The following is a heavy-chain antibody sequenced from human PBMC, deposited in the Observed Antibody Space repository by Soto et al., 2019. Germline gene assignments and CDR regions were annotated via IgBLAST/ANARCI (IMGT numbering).Heavy chain of an antibody. CDR1: GLTFSSNG. CDR3: AGIFPPGSLNYYYGMDV. J-gene: IGHJ6*02. Sequence: QVQLVESGGGVVQPGRSLRLSCAASGLTFSSNGMHWVRQAPGTGLEWVAFISYDGSHEYYAVSVKGRFTISRDNSKNTLYLHMTSLPNEDTAVYFCAGIFPPGSLNYYYGMDVWGQGTTVTVSS. V-gene: IGHV3-30*03. CDR2: ISYDGSHE. D-gene: IGHD6-19*01.